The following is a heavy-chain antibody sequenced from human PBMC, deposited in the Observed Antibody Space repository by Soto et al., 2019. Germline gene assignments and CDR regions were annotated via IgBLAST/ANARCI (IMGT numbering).Heavy chain of an antibody. J-gene: IGHJ3*02. D-gene: IGHD1-1*01. CDR2: ISSSSSYI. V-gene: IGHV3-21*01. CDR3: ATRPINWRDDAFDI. CDR1: GFTFSSYS. Sequence: EVQLVESGGGLVKPGGSLRLSCAASGFTFSSYSMNWVRQAPGKGLEWVSSISSSSSYIYYADSVKGRFTISRDNAKNSLYLQMNGLRAEDKAVYYCATRPINWRDDAFDIWGQGTMVTVSS.